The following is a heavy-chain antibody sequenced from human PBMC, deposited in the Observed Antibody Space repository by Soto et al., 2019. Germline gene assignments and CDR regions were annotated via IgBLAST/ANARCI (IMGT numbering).Heavy chain of an antibody. CDR2: IYYSGST. D-gene: IGHD3-3*01. J-gene: IGHJ4*02. Sequence: PSETLSLTCTVSGGSISSYYWSWIRQPPGKGLEWIGYIYYSGSTNYNPSLKSRVTISVDTSKNQFSLKLSSVTAADTAVYYCARASAFWSGYYLDYWGQGTLVTVSS. V-gene: IGHV4-59*01. CDR1: GGSISSYY. CDR3: ARASAFWSGYYLDY.